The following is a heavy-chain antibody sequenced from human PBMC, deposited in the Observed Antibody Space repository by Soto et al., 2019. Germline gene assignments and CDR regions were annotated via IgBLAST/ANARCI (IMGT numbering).Heavy chain of an antibody. CDR1: GGSISSSSYY. J-gene: IGHJ4*02. D-gene: IGHD3-3*01. CDR3: ARAGLGRFLEWLSAPV. Sequence: SETLSLTCTVSGGSISSSSYYWGWIRQPPGKGLEWIGSIYYSGSTYYNPSLKSRVTISVDPSKNQFSLKLSSVTAADTAVYYCARAGLGRFLEWLSAPVWGQGTLVTVSS. V-gene: IGHV4-39*01. CDR2: IYYSGST.